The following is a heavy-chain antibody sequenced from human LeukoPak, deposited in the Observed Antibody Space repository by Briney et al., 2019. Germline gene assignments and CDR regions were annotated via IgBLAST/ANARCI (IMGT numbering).Heavy chain of an antibody. J-gene: IGHJ5*02. CDR2: ISYDGSNK. D-gene: IGHD3-22*01. CDR1: GFTFSNAW. CDR3: AKAGNGYYR. Sequence: GGSLRLSCAASGFTFSNAWMNWVRQAPGKGLEWVAVISYDGSNKYYADSVKGRFTISRDNSKSTLYLQMDSLRADDTAVYYCAKAGNGYYRWGQGTLVTVSS. V-gene: IGHV3-30*18.